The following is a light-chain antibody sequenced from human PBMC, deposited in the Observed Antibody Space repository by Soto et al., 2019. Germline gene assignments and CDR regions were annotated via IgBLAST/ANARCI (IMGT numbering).Light chain of an antibody. J-gene: IGKJ1*01. Sequence: ILLTQCPGTLSLSPGERATLSCRAIQFVSSNSLAWYQQNRGQAPRLLIHDASSRATGIPDRFSGSGSGTDFTLTISRMEPEDFAGYYCQQYAGSPRTFGQGTKV. V-gene: IGKV3-20*01. CDR3: QQYAGSPRT. CDR1: QFVSSNS. CDR2: DAS.